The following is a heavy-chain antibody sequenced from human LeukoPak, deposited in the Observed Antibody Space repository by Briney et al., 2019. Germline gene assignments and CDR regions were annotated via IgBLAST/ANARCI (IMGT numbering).Heavy chain of an antibody. CDR1: DYSISSGYY. CDR2: IYLSGTT. Sequence: SETLSLTCTVSDYSISSGYYWGWIRQPPGKGLEWIGLIYLSGTTYYNPSLKSRVTISVDTSKNQFSLKLSSVTAADTAVYYCARVAIAYYYYGMDVWGQGTTVTVSS. J-gene: IGHJ6*02. D-gene: IGHD5-12*01. V-gene: IGHV4-38-2*02. CDR3: ARVAIAYYYYGMDV.